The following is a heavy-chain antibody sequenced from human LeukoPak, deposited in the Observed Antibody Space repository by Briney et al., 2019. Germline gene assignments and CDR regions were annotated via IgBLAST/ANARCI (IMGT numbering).Heavy chain of an antibody. CDR2: ISPSSSYI. V-gene: IGHV3-21*01. CDR3: ARADCGGDCAHWYLDL. D-gene: IGHD2-21*02. J-gene: IGHJ2*01. CDR1: GFTFSSYT. Sequence: PGGSLRLSCAASGFTFSSYTMHWVRQSPGKGLEWVSSISPSSSYIKYAESLKGRFTISRDNARDSLYLQMNSLRAEETAVYYCARADCGGDCAHWYLDLWGRGTLVTVSS.